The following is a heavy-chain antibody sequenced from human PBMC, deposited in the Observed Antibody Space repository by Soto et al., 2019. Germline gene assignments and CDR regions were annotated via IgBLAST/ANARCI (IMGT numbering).Heavy chain of an antibody. CDR2: LYADGST. CDR3: ARTAEGDTPRTHWYFDL. CDR1: GFPINVTY. Sequence: GGSLRLSCAASGFPINVTYLSWVRQAPGKGLEWLSVLYADGSTYYIDSVKGRIRISRDNAKNTLYLQMDNLRADDTAMYFCARTAEGDTPRTHWYFDLWGRGTPVTVSS. V-gene: IGHV3-53*01. J-gene: IGHJ2*01. D-gene: IGHD6-25*01.